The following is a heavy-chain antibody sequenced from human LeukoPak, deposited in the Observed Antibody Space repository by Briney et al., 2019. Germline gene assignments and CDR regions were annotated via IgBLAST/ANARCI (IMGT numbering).Heavy chain of an antibody. J-gene: IGHJ6*02. CDR1: GFTFSSYW. V-gene: IGHV3-74*01. CDR3: ARPIAVAGTSPYYYYGMDV. Sequence: GGSLRLSCAASGFTFSSYWMLWVRQAPGKGLVWVSRINSDGSSTSYADSVKGRFTISRDNAKNTLYLQMNSLRAEDTAVYYCARPIAVAGTSPYYYYGMDVWGQGTTVTVSS. CDR2: INSDGSST. D-gene: IGHD6-19*01.